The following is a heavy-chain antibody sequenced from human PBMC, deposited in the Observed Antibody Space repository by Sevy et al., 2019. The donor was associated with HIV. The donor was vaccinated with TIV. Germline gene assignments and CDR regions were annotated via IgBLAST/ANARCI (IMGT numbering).Heavy chain of an antibody. V-gene: IGHV3-21*01. D-gene: IGHD3-3*01. CDR2: ISSSSSYI. Sequence: GGSLRLSCAASGFTFSSYSLNWVRQAPGKGLEWVSSISSSSSYIYYADSVKGRLTISRDNAKNSLYLQMTSLRAEDTAVYYCARSTIFGVVIIADFDYWGQGTLVTVSS. J-gene: IGHJ4*02. CDR1: GFTFSSYS. CDR3: ARSTIFGVVIIADFDY.